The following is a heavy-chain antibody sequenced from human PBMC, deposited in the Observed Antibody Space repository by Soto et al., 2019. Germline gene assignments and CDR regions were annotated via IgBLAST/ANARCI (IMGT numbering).Heavy chain of an antibody. CDR3: ARVERGTATTVVDAFDI. J-gene: IGHJ3*02. CDR1: GGSVNSGNYY. CDR2: MSHSGGT. Sequence: QVQLQQWGAGLLKPSETLSLTCAVFGGSVNSGNYYWSWIRQPPGKGLEWIGEMSHSGGTHFNPSLKSRVTISVDTCKNQFSRKMSSVTAADTALYYCARVERGTATTVVDAFDIWGPGTMVTVSS. V-gene: IGHV4-34*01. D-gene: IGHD1-1*01.